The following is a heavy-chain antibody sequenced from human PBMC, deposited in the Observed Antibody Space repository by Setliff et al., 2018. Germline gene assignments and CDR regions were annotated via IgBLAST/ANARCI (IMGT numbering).Heavy chain of an antibody. V-gene: IGHV4-38-2*02. Sequence: PSETLSLTCTVSGYSISSGYYWGWIRQPPGKGLEWLGSFFHTGSTYYKSSLESRVTMSVDTSKNQFSLRLRSVTAADTAVYFCARDNTMVGATDYWGLGTLVTVSS. D-gene: IGHD1-26*01. CDR3: ARDNTMVGATDY. CDR1: GYSISSGYY. J-gene: IGHJ4*02. CDR2: FFHTGST.